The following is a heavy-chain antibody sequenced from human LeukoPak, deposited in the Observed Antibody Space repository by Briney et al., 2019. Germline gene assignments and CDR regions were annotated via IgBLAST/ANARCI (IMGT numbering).Heavy chain of an antibody. D-gene: IGHD6-19*01. CDR2: IYYTGDT. V-gene: IGHV4-59*01. CDR1: GDSINKYY. CDR3: AGMPVGGLRQFDS. J-gene: IGHJ4*02. Sequence: SGTLSLTCAVSGDSINKYYWSWIRQPPGKGLEWIAYIYYTGDTNYSPSLRSRVAISIDTSKNQFSLKLTSVTAADTAVYFCAGMPVGGLRQFDSWGQGALVTVSS.